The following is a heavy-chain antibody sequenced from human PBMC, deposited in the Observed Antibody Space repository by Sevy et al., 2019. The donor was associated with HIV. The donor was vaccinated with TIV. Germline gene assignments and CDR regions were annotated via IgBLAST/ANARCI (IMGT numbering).Heavy chain of an antibody. V-gene: IGHV1-24*01. CDR1: GYTLTKLG. D-gene: IGHD3-22*01. CDR3: ATTKDYYESSGSPFDY. J-gene: IGHJ4*02. Sequence: ASVKVSCKVSGYTLTKLGMHWVRQAPGKGLEWMGSFDPEDGETIYAQKFQGRLTMTEDTSTDTAYIDLSSLRSEETAVYFCATTKDYYESSGSPFDYWGQGTVVTVSS. CDR2: FDPEDGET.